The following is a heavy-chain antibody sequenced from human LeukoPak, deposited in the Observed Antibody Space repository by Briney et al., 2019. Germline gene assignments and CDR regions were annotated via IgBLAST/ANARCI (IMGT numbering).Heavy chain of an antibody. D-gene: IGHD3-22*01. J-gene: IGHJ4*02. CDR1: GNSISGGDNY. Sequence: SETLSLTCTVSGNSISGGDNYWSWIRQPAGKGLEWIGRIYTSGSTNYNPSLKSRVTISGDTSKNQFSLRLSSVTAADTAVYYCARASYSYDINGWVPFDYWGQGTLVTVSS. CDR3: ARASYSYDINGWVPFDY. V-gene: IGHV4-61*02. CDR2: IYTSGST.